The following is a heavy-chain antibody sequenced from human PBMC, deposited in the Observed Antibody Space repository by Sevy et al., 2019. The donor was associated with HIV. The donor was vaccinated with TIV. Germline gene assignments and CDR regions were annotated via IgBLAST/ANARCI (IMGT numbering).Heavy chain of an antibody. D-gene: IGHD1-26*01. CDR3: ARDSPGYGGYSY. J-gene: IGHJ4*01. CDR2: IKVDGSAK. V-gene: IGHV3-7*01. Sequence: GGSLRLSCAASRFTFKTYWMSWVRQAPGKGLEWVGNIKVDGSAKYYADSVRGRFTISRDNAKNSLYLQMSSLRVEDTAVYYCARDSPGYGGYSYWGQGTLVTVSS. CDR1: RFTFKTYW.